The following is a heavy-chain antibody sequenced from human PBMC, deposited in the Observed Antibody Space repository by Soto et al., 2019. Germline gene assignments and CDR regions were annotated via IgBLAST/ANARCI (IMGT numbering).Heavy chain of an antibody. CDR1: GFTFSSYA. D-gene: IGHD4-17*01. V-gene: IGHV3-30-3*01. CDR2: ISYDGSNK. CDR3: ARVRYGDYDYFDY. J-gene: IGHJ4*02. Sequence: QVQLVESGGGVVQPGRSLRLSCAASGFTFSSYAMHWVRQAPGKGLEWVAVISYDGSNKYYADSVKGRFTISRDNSKNTLYLQLNSLRAEDTAVYYCARVRYGDYDYFDYWGQGTLVTVSS.